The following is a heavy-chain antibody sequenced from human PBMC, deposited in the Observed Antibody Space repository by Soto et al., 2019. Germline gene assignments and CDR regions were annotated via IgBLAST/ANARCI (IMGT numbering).Heavy chain of an antibody. V-gene: IGHV3-7*01. CDR3: ARHGDPHFSYYYYGMDV. J-gene: IGHJ6*02. CDR1: GFTFSNYW. Sequence: EVQLVESGGGLVQPGGSLRLSCAGSGFTFSNYWMSWVRQATGKGLEWVANIKEDGSDKYYVDSVKGRFTISRDYAKKSLYLQMNSLRAEDTAVYYCARHGDPHFSYYYYGMDVWGQGTTVTVSS. D-gene: IGHD3-3*02. CDR2: IKEDGSDK.